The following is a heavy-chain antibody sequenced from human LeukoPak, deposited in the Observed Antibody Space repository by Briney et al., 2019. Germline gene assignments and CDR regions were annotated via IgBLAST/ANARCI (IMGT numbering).Heavy chain of an antibody. CDR3: ARLSAYCGGDCYPAFGI. D-gene: IGHD2-21*02. Sequence: NPGGSLRLSCAASGFTFSSYSMNWVRQAPGKGLEWVSSISSSSSYIYYADSVKGRFTISRDNAKNSLYLQMNSLRAEDTAVYYCARLSAYCGGDCYPAFGIWGQGTMVTVSS. V-gene: IGHV3-21*01. CDR1: GFTFSSYS. J-gene: IGHJ3*02. CDR2: ISSSSSYI.